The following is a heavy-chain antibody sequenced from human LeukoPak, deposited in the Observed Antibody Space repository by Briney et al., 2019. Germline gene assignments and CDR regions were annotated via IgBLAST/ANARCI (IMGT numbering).Heavy chain of an antibody. D-gene: IGHD4-17*01. CDR2: ITISSTYI. Sequence: GGSLRLSCAASGFTFRSYTMNWVRQAPGKGLEWVSSITISSTYIYYADSVKGRFTISRHNAKNSLYLQMNSLRAEDTAVYYCARNPAYGDYWGQGTLVTVSS. V-gene: IGHV3-21*01. J-gene: IGHJ4*02. CDR3: ARNPAYGDY. CDR1: GFTFRSYT.